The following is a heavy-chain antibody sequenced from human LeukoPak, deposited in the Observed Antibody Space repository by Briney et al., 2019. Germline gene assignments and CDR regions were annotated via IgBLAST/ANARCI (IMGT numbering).Heavy chain of an antibody. Sequence: ASVKVSCKASGYTFTGYYMHWVRQAPGQGLEWMGWINPNSGGTNYAQKFQGWVTMTRDTSISTAYMELSRLRSDDTAVYYCARGTGTRNNWFDPWGQGTLVTVSS. CDR1: GYTFTGYY. D-gene: IGHD1-1*01. V-gene: IGHV1-2*04. J-gene: IGHJ5*02. CDR3: ARGTGTRNNWFDP. CDR2: INPNSGGT.